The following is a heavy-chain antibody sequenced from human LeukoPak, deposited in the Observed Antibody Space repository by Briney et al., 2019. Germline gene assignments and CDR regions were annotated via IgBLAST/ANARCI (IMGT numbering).Heavy chain of an antibody. J-gene: IGHJ4*02. CDR3: TKECASVTRYVDY. V-gene: IGHV3-30*18. D-gene: IGHD4-17*01. CDR2: MSNSVENT. Sequence: GGSLRLSCAAAGFTFSSHSMQWVRQTPGKGLEWVGIMSNSVENTSYGDAGKGRFTISRCNSQNTLYLQMNSLRPEDTAGYYFTKECASVTRYVDYWGQGTLVTVSS. CDR1: GFTFSSHS.